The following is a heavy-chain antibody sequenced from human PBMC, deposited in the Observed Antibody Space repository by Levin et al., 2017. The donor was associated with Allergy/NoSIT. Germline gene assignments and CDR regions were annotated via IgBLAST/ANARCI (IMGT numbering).Heavy chain of an antibody. CDR3: ASISWGELGIVDY. CDR2: IYYSGST. CDR1: GGSISSYY. J-gene: IGHJ4*02. V-gene: IGHV4-59*01. Sequence: SQTLSLTCTVSGGSISSYYWSWIRQPPGKGLEWIGYIYYSGSTNYNPSLKSRVTISVDTSKNQFSLKLSSVTAADTAVYYCASISWGELGIVDYWGQGTLVTVSS. D-gene: IGHD7-27*01.